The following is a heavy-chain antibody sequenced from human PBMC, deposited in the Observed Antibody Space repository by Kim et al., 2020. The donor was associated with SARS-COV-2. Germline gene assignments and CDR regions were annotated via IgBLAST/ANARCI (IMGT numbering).Heavy chain of an antibody. Sequence: GGSLRLSCAASGFTFSSYAIHWVRQAPGKGLEWVAVISYDGSNKYYADSVKGRFTISRDNSKNTLYLQMNSLRAEDTAVYYCARDGTMVRGVIPTGDAFDFWGQGTMGTVSS. CDR3: ARDGTMVRGVIPTGDAFDF. J-gene: IGHJ3*01. D-gene: IGHD3-10*01. V-gene: IGHV3-30-3*01. CDR1: GFTFSSYA. CDR2: ISYDGSNK.